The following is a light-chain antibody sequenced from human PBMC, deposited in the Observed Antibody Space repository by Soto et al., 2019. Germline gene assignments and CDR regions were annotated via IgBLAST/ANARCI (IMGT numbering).Light chain of an antibody. V-gene: IGLV2-14*01. Sequence: QSVLTQPASVSGSPAQSITISCTGTSGDIGSYNRVSWYQQHPGKAPKLIIYEVTDRPSGVSNRFSGSKSGNTASLTISGLQAEDEAEYYCSSYTNINTRACVFGTGTQLTVL. CDR1: SGDIGSYNR. CDR2: EVT. J-gene: IGLJ1*01. CDR3: SSYTNINTRACV.